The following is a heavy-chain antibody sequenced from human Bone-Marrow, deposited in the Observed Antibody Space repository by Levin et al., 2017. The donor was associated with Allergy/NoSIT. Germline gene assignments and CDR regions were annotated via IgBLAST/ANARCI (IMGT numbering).Heavy chain of an antibody. Sequence: GESLKISCAASGFTFSSYAMSWVRQAPGKGLEWVSAISGSGGSTYYADSVKGRFTISRDNSKNTLYLQMNSLRAEDTAVYYCAKSDYDSSGYHNWGQGTLVTVSS. CDR2: ISGSGGST. J-gene: IGHJ4*02. CDR1: GFTFSSYA. CDR3: AKSDYDSSGYHN. V-gene: IGHV3-23*01. D-gene: IGHD3-22*01.